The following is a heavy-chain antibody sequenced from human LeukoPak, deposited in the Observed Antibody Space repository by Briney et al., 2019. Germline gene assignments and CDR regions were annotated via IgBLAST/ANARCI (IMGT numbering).Heavy chain of an antibody. V-gene: IGHV3-30*03. CDR3: ARDFGVTNYHFDY. CDR1: GFTFSTYG. D-gene: IGHD3-16*01. CDR2: ISYDGSNE. Sequence: GGSLRLSCVASGFTFSTYGMHWVRQAPGKGLEWVAVISYDGSNEYYADSVKGRFTISRDNSKNTLYLQMNSLRPEDTAVYYCARDFGVTNYHFDYWGQGTLVTVSS. J-gene: IGHJ4*02.